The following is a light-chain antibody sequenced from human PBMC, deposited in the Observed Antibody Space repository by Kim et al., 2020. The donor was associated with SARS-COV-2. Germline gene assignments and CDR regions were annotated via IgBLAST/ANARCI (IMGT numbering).Light chain of an antibody. CDR1: QGISSS. J-gene: IGKJ2*01. CDR3: QQYYAVPFT. V-gene: IGKV1-NL1*01. Sequence: DIQMTQSPSSLSASVGDRVTITCRAGQGISSSLAWFQQKPGTAPKLLISATSKLEDGVPARFSGRGLGTEFTLTISSLQPEDVATYFCQQYYAVPFTFGQGTKLEI. CDR2: ATS.